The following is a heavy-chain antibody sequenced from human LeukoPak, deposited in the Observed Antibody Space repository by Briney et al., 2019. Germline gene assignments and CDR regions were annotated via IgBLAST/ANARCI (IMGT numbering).Heavy chain of an antibody. J-gene: IGHJ4*02. CDR1: GGSFSGYY. Sequence: SETLSLTCAVYGGSFSGYYWSWIRQPPGKGLEWIGEINHSGSTNYNPSLKCRVTISVDTSKNPLSLKLSSVTAADTAVYYCARGVYIAAAQYGYWGQGTLVTVSS. V-gene: IGHV4-34*01. CDR3: ARGVYIAAAQYGY. CDR2: INHSGST. D-gene: IGHD6-13*01.